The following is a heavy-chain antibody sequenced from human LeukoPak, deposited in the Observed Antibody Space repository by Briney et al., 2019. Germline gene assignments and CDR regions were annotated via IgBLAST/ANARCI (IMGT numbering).Heavy chain of an antibody. D-gene: IGHD3-10*01. CDR2: ISYDGSNK. CDR1: GFTFSSYG. CDR3: AKDGPRYGSGSYYNY. V-gene: IGHV3-30*18. Sequence: GGSLRLSCAASGFTFSSYGMHWVRQAPGKGLEWVAVISYDGSNKYYAGSVKGRFTISRDNSKNTLYLQMNSLRAEDTAVYYCAKDGPRYGSGSYYNYWGQGTLVTVSS. J-gene: IGHJ4*02.